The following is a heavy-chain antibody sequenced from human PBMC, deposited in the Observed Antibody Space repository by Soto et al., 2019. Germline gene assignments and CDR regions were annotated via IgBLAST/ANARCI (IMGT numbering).Heavy chain of an antibody. V-gene: IGHV3-30*03. D-gene: IGHD3-3*01. Sequence: GGSLRLSCAASGFSFSSYGMHWVRQAPGKGLEWVAMISYDGTDEYYADSVKGRFTISRDNSKNTLYLQMNSLRAEDTAVYYCAVFGAPPRTGMDVWGQGPTAPVSS. CDR3: AVFGAPPRTGMDV. J-gene: IGHJ6*02. CDR2: ISYDGTDE. CDR1: GFSFSSYG.